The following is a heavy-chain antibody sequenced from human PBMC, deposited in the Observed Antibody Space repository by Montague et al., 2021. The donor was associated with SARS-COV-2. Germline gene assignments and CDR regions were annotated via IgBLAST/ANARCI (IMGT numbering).Heavy chain of an antibody. Sequence: SETLSLTCAVSGGYISSSSYYWGWIRQHPGKGLERIGSIDYSGSTYYNKSLDSRVTISVDTSTNQFSQKLSPVTAADTAVYYCARREDYYGSGSYPTWGQGTLVTVSS. V-gene: IGHV4-39*01. J-gene: IGHJ5*02. D-gene: IGHD3-10*01. CDR1: GGYISSSSYY. CDR3: ARREDYYGSGSYPT. CDR2: IDYSGST.